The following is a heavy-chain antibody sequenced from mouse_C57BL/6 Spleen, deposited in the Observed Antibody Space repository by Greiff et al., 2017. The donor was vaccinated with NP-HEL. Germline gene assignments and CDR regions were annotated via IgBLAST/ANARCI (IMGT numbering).Heavy chain of an antibody. CDR2: IWSGGST. Sequence: VQLQQSGPGLVQPSQSLSITCTVSGFSLTSYGVHWVRQSPGKGLEWLGVIWSGGSTDYNAAFISRLIISKDNSKSQVFFKMNSLQADDTAIYYCARGDDWYFDVWGTGTTVTVSS. J-gene: IGHJ1*03. V-gene: IGHV2-2*01. CDR3: ARGDDWYFDV. CDR1: GFSLTSYG. D-gene: IGHD3-3*01.